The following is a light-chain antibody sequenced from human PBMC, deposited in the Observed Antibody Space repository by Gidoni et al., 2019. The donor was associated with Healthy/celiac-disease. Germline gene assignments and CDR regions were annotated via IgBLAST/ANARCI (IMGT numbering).Light chain of an antibody. V-gene: IGKV1-39*01. CDR2: AAS. CDR1: QSISSY. Sequence: DIQMTQSPSSLSASVGDRVTITCRASQSISSYLNWYQQKPGKAPKLLIYAASSLQSGVPSRFGGSGSGTDFTLTISSLQPEDFATYYCQQSYSTPLFGGGTKVGIK. CDR3: QQSYSTPL. J-gene: IGKJ4*01.